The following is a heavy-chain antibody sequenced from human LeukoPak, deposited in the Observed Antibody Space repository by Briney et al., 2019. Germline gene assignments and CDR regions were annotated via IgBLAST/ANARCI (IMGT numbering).Heavy chain of an antibody. V-gene: IGHV1-2*02. D-gene: IGHD2-2*01. CDR2: INPNSGGT. CDR1: GYTFTGYY. J-gene: IGHJ5*02. CDR3: ARSGFEDVVVPAARLGNWFDP. Sequence: ASVKVSCKASGYTFTGYYMHWVRQAPGQGLEWMGWINPNSGGTNYAQKFQGRVTMTRDTSISTAYMELSRLRSDDTAVYYCARSGFEDVVVPAARLGNWFDPWGQGTLVTVSS.